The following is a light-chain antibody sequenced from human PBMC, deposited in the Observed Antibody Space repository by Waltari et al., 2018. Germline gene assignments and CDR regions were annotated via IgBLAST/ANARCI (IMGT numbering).Light chain of an antibody. J-gene: IGKJ1*01. V-gene: IGKV3D-20*01. Sequence: PATLSLSPGDRATLSCGASQSVSSGFLAWYQQKPGLAPRLLIYDTSTRATGVPDRFRGSGSGREFALSISRLEPEDFAVYYCQQYGDSPRTFGQGTKVEIK. CDR2: DTS. CDR3: QQYGDSPRT. CDR1: QSVSSGF.